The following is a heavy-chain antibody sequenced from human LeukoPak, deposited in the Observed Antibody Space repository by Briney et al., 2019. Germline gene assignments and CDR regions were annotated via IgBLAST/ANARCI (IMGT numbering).Heavy chain of an antibody. CDR2: IYHSGST. CDR3: AKSNGYGLVDI. CDR1: GGSISSSNW. D-gene: IGHD3-10*01. V-gene: IGHV4-4*02. J-gene: IGHJ3*02. Sequence: PSETLSLTCAVSGGSISSSNWWSWVRQPPGKGLEWIGEIYHSGSTNYNPSLKSRVTISLDTSRNQFSLKVNSVTAADTAVYYCAKSNGYGLVDIWGQGTMVTVSS.